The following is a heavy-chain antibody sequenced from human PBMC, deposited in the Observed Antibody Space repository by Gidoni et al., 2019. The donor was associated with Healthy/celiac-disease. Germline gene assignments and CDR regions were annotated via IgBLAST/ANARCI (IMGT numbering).Heavy chain of an antibody. V-gene: IGHV3-48*03. Sequence: EVQLVESGGGLVQPGGSLRLSCAASGFPFRSYEMNWVRQAPGKGLEWVSYISSSGSTIYYADSVKGRFTISRDNAKNSLYLQMNSLRAEDTAVYYCARSPRTRGTRAFDIWGQGTMVTVSS. J-gene: IGHJ3*02. CDR2: ISSSGSTI. CDR1: GFPFRSYE. D-gene: IGHD3-10*01. CDR3: ARSPRTRGTRAFDI.